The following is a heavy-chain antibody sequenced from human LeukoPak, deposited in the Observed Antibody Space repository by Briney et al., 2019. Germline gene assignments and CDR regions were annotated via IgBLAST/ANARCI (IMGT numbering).Heavy chain of an antibody. V-gene: IGHV3-21*01. CDR3: ARDFSGYYDSSGYPFDY. D-gene: IGHD3-22*01. CDR1: GFTVSSNY. Sequence: SGGSLRLSCAASGFTVSSNYMSWVRQAPGKGLEWVSSISSSSSYIYYADSVKGRFTISRDNAKNSLYLQMNSLRAEDTAVYYCARDFSGYYDSSGYPFDYWGQGTLVTVSS. CDR2: ISSSSSYI. J-gene: IGHJ4*02.